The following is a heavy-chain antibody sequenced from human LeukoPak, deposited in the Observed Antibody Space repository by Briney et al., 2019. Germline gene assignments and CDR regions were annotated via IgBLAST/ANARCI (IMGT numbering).Heavy chain of an antibody. CDR3: AKGTRGTGAFFDY. Sequence: GRSLRLSCAASGFTFTTYWMHWLRQAPGKGLMWVSRISPDGTWADYADSVRGRFTISRDNAKNTVSMQMNSLTTEDTAFYYCAKGTRGTGAFFDYWGQGSLVTVSS. CDR2: ISPDGTWA. V-gene: IGHV3-74*01. CDR1: GFTFTTYW. D-gene: IGHD1-1*01. J-gene: IGHJ4*02.